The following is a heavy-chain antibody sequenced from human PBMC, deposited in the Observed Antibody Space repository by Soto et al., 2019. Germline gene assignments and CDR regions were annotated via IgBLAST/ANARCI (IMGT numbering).Heavy chain of an antibody. D-gene: IGHD3-10*01. CDR3: ARVPGP. Sequence: SETLSLTCTVSGGSISTGGYFWSWIRQPPGKGLEWIGYIYHSGSTYYNPSLKSRVTISVDRSKNQFSLKLTSVTAADTAVYYCARVPGPWGQGTLVTVSS. V-gene: IGHV4-30-2*01. CDR1: GGSISTGGYF. J-gene: IGHJ4*02. CDR2: IYHSGST.